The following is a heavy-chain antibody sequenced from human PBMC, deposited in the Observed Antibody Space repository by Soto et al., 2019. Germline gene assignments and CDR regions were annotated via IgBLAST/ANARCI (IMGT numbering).Heavy chain of an antibody. CDR2: IWYDGSNK. V-gene: IGHV3-33*01. D-gene: IGHD3-22*01. CDR1: GFTFSSYG. CDR3: ARDGYSASSGHFDY. J-gene: IGHJ4*02. Sequence: QVQLVESGGGVVQPGRSLRLSCAASGFTFSSYGMHWVRQAPGKGLEWVAVIWYDGSNKYYADSVKGRFTISSDNSKSTLYLQMNSLRAEDTAVYSCARDGYSASSGHFDYWGQGTLVNVSS.